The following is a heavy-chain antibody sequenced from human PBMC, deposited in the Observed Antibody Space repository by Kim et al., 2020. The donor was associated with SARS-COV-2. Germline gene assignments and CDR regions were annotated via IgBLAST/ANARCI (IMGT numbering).Heavy chain of an antibody. J-gene: IGHJ4*02. CDR2: IYYSGST. CDR1: GGSISSSSYY. D-gene: IGHD6-13*01. Sequence: SETLSLTCTVSGGSISSSSYYWGWIRQPPGKGLEWIGSIYYSGSTYYNPSLKSRVTISVDTSKNQFSLKLSSVTAADTAVYYCASLEVAAAGPDYWGQGTLVTVSS. CDR3: ASLEVAAAGPDY. V-gene: IGHV4-39*01.